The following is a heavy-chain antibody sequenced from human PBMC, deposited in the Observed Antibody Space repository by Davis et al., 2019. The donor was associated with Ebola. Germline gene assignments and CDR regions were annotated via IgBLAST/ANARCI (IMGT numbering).Heavy chain of an antibody. D-gene: IGHD6-19*01. Sequence: LSLTCAASGFTFSSYEMNWVRQAPGKGLEWVSYISSSGSTIYYADSVKGRFTISRDNAKNSLYLQMNSLRAEDTAVYYCARAKSSGNYYYYGMDVWGQGTTVTVSS. CDR1: GFTFSSYE. J-gene: IGHJ6*02. V-gene: IGHV3-48*03. CDR3: ARAKSSGNYYYYGMDV. CDR2: ISSSGSTI.